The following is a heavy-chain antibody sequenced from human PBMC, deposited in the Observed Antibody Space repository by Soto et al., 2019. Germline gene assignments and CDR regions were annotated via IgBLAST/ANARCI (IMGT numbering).Heavy chain of an antibody. D-gene: IGHD5-18*01. CDR2: IYYSGST. CDR3: ARGLYSRFDP. Sequence: SETLSLTYTVSGGSISSGGYYWSWIRQHPGKGLEWIGYIYYSGSTYYNPSLKSRVTISVDTSKNQFSLKLSSVTAADTAVYYCARGLYSRFDPWGKGTLVTVSS. V-gene: IGHV4-31*03. CDR1: GGSISSGGYY. J-gene: IGHJ5*02.